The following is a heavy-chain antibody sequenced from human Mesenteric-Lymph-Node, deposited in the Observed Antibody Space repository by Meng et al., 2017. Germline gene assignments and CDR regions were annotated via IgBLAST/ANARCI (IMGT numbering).Heavy chain of an antibody. CDR3: ATLDYGGNFIDY. D-gene: IGHD4-23*01. CDR2: FDPEDGET. V-gene: IGHV1-24*01. CDR1: GYTLTELS. J-gene: IGHJ4*02. Sequence: QVQLVQYGAEVKKPGASVKGSCKVSGYTLTELSMHWVRQAPGKGLEWMGGFDPEDGETIYAQKFQGRVTMTEDTSTDTAYMELSSLRSEDTAVYYCATLDYGGNFIDYWGQGTLVTVSS.